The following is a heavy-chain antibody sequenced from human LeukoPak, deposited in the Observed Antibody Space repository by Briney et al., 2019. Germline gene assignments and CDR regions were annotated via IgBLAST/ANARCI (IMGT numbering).Heavy chain of an antibody. Sequence: SETLSLTCTVSGGSISSGDYYWSWIRQPPGKGLEWIGYIYYSGSTNYNPSLKSRVTISVDTSKNQFSLKLSSVTAADTAVYYCARAAAFTDSSSWYDYWGQGTLVTVSS. J-gene: IGHJ4*02. CDR2: IYYSGST. V-gene: IGHV4-61*08. CDR1: GGSISSGDYY. D-gene: IGHD6-13*01. CDR3: ARAAAFTDSSSWYDY.